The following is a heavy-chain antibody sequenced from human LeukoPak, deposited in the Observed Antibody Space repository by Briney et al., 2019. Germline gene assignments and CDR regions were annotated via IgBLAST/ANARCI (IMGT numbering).Heavy chain of an antibody. J-gene: IGHJ4*02. V-gene: IGHV3-21*01. D-gene: IGHD1-14*01. CDR1: GFTFSSYS. CDR3: AKKRITNEDRGNYLDY. CDR2: ISSSSINL. Sequence: KPGGSLRLSCAASGFTFSSYSMIWVRQAPGNGLEWVSAISSSSINLKHTDSVTGRFTISRDNAKNSLFLQMNSLRAEDTAVYYCAKKRITNEDRGNYLDYSGQGTLVTVSS.